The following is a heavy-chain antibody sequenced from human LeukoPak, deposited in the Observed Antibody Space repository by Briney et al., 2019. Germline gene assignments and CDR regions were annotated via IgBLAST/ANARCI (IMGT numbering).Heavy chain of an antibody. CDR3: ARDPAYSSSSPYFDY. J-gene: IGHJ4*02. CDR1: GFTVSSNY. D-gene: IGHD6-6*01. Sequence: GGSLRLSCAASGFTVSSNYMSWVRQAPGKGLEWVSVIYSGGSTYYADSVKGRFIISRDNSKNTLYLQMNSLRAEDTAVYYCARDPAYSSSSPYFDYWGQGTLVTVSS. V-gene: IGHV3-66*02. CDR2: IYSGGST.